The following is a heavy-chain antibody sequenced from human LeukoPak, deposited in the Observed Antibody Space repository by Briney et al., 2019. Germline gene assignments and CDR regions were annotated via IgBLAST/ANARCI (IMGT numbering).Heavy chain of an antibody. CDR3: ARHTGPIYCSSTSCYRDYFDY. CDR2: IYYSGST. D-gene: IGHD2-2*01. J-gene: IGHJ4*02. V-gene: IGHV4-59*08. CDR1: GGSISSYY. Sequence: TETPSLTCTVSGGSISSYYWSWIRQPPGKGLEWIGYIYYSGSTNYNPSLKSRVTISVDTSKNQFSLKLSSVTAADTAVYYCARHTGPIYCSSTSCYRDYFDYWGQGTLVTVSS.